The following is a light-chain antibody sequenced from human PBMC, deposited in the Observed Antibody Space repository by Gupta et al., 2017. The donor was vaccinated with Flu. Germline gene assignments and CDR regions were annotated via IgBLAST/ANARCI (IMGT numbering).Light chain of an antibody. CDR2: WAS. J-gene: IGKJ3*01. Sequence: GSLGERATINCKSSQSVLYTSNNKNYLAWYQQKPRQPPKLLIYWASTRESGVPDRFSGSGSGTDFTLTISGLQAEDVAVYYCQQYYGTPFTFGPGTKVDIK. CDR1: QSVLYTSNNKNY. CDR3: QQYYGTPFT. V-gene: IGKV4-1*01.